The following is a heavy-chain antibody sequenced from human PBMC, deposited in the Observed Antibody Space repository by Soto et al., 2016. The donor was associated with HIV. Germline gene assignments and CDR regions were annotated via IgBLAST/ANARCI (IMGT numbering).Heavy chain of an antibody. J-gene: IGHJ4*02. CDR3: ARGMTYYYGSGSDYPYLAT. Sequence: QVKLQESGPGLVKPSETLTLTCFVSRVSVRSVDYYWSWIRQSPGKGLEWLGYVYHSGSTSYNPSLNNRATISLDTRNNQFSLRLKSVTAADTAVYYCARGMTYYYGSGSDYPYLATWGRGTLGHRLL. CDR2: VYHSGST. CDR1: RVSVRSVDYY. D-gene: IGHD3-10*01. V-gene: IGHV4-61*08.